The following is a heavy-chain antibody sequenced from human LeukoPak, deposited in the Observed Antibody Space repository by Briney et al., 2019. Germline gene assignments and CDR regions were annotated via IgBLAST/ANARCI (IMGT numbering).Heavy chain of an antibody. V-gene: IGHV3-33*06. J-gene: IGHJ4*02. CDR1: GFTFSSYG. D-gene: IGHD3-22*01. CDR2: IWYDGNNK. CDR3: VKDQYYDSSGYYFDY. Sequence: GGSLRLSCAASGFTFSSYGMHWVRQAPGKGLEWVAGIWYDGNNKYYADSVKGRFAISRDNSKNTLYLQMNSLRAEDTADYYCVKDQYYDSSGYYFDYWGQGTLVTVSS.